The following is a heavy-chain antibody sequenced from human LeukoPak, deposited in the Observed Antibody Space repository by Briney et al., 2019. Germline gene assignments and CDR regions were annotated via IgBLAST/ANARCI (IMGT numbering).Heavy chain of an antibody. D-gene: IGHD2-2*01. CDR3: ATAHQFSFQD. CDR1: GFSFRNYA. Sequence: GGSLRLSYAASGFSFRNYAMSWVRKAPGKGLEWVSLISGSGDTYYADSVKGRFTISRDNSKNTLYLQMNSLRAEDTAVYYCATAHQFSFQDWGQGTLVTVSS. V-gene: IGHV3-23*01. CDR2: ISGSGDT. J-gene: IGHJ1*01.